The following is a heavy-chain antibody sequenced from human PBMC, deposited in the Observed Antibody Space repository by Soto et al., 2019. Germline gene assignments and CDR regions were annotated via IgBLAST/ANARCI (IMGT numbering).Heavy chain of an antibody. CDR3: ARDGPVAGFDY. CDR1: GFTFSSYG. D-gene: IGHD6-19*01. CDR2: IWYDGSNK. Sequence: VQLVESGGGLVQPGGSLRLSCAASGFTFSSYGMHWVRQAPGKGLEWVAVIWYDGSNKYYADSVKGRFTISRDNSKNTLYLQMNSLRAEDTAVYYCARDGPVAGFDYWGQGTLVTVSS. V-gene: IGHV3-33*08. J-gene: IGHJ4*02.